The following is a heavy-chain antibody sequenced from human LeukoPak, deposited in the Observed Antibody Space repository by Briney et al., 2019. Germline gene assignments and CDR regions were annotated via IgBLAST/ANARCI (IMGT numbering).Heavy chain of an antibody. D-gene: IGHD5-18*01. CDR3: ARAWIQLQNYYYYYMDV. CDR1: GFTFSSYG. J-gene: IGHJ6*03. Sequence: GGSLRLSCAASGFTFSSYGIHWVRQAPGKGLEWVAFIRYDGSNKYYPDSVKGRFTISRDNSRNTLYLQMNSLRAEDTAVYYCARAWIQLQNYYYYYMDVWGKGTTVTISS. V-gene: IGHV3-30*02. CDR2: IRYDGSNK.